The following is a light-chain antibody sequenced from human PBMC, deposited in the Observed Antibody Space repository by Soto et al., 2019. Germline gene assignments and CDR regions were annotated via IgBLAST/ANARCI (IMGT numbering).Light chain of an antibody. Sequence: IVLPQYPATLSLSPGERVTLSCRASQSVSNSLAWYQQKPGQAPRLLIYGASSRATGIPDRFSGTGSETDFTLTINSLEPEDFAVYYCQQYENSLITFGQVRRLEIK. CDR3: QQYENSLIT. CDR1: QSVSNS. CDR2: GAS. J-gene: IGKJ5*01. V-gene: IGKV3-20*01.